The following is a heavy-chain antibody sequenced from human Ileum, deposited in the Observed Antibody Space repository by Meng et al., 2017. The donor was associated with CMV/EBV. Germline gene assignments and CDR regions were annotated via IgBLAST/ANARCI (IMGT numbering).Heavy chain of an antibody. Sequence: QVWLQESDPELWKLSEPPSLTCTCSGDSSSSYCWSWIRQPPGKGLEWIGYMCYNGDTNYNPSLKSRVTISGDTSKNQFSLKLSSVTAADTAVYYCALRGSAAGTFQYWGQGTLVTVSS. D-gene: IGHD6-13*01. V-gene: IGHV4-59*01. CDR2: MCYNGDT. J-gene: IGHJ1*01. CDR1: GDSSSSYC. CDR3: ALRGSAAGTFQY.